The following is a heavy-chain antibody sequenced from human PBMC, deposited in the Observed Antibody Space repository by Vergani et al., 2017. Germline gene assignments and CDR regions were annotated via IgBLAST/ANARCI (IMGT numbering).Heavy chain of an antibody. Sequence: QLQLQESGPGLVKPSETLSLTCTVSGGSISGSSYYWGWIRQPPGKGLEWIGYIYYSGSTNYNPSLKSRVTISVDTSKNQFSLKLSSGTAADTAVYYCARAPSVGATRGRPPNAFDIWGQGTMVTVSS. D-gene: IGHD1-26*01. CDR2: IYYSGST. CDR1: GGSISGSSYY. V-gene: IGHV4-61*05. J-gene: IGHJ3*02. CDR3: ARAPSVGATRGRPPNAFDI.